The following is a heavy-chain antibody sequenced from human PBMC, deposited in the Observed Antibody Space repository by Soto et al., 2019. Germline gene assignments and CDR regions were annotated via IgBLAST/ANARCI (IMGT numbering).Heavy chain of an antibody. D-gene: IGHD3-10*01. CDR3: ARAYYYGSGSLNYYGLDV. CDR2: IYPGDSDT. J-gene: IGHJ6*02. V-gene: IGHV5-51*01. CDR1: GYSFTSWC. Sequence: GEALKISCEGSGYSFTSWCIGWVRQMPGKGLEWMGVIYPGDSDTRYSPSFQGQVTISADKSISTAYLQWSSLKASDTAMYYCARAYYYGSGSLNYYGLDVWGQGTTVTVSS.